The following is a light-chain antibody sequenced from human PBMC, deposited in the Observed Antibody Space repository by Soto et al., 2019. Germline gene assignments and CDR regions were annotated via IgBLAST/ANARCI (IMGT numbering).Light chain of an antibody. CDR3: NSYAGSNTYV. J-gene: IGLJ1*01. CDR2: EVV. Sequence: QSALTQPPSASGSPGQSVTISCTGTKNNIGVYDFVSWYQHHPGKAPRLIIYEVVQRPSGVPDRFSGSKSGNTASLTVSGHQAADEADDFCNSYAGSNTYVFGSGTKVTVL. V-gene: IGLV2-8*01. CDR1: KNNIGVYDF.